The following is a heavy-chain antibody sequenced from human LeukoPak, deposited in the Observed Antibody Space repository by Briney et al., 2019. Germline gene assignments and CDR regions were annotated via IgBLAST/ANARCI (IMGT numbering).Heavy chain of an antibody. V-gene: IGHV1-46*01. D-gene: IGHD3-9*01. CDR3: ARDLSGGKLRYFDWLPPDY. CDR1: GYTFTGYY. J-gene: IGHJ4*02. CDR2: INPSAGIT. Sequence: ASVKVSCKASGYTFTGYYMHWVRQAPGQGLEWMGIINPSAGITSYAQKFQGRVSMTRDTSTSTVYMELSSLRSEDTAVYYCARDLSGGKLRYFDWLPPDYWGQGTLVTVSS.